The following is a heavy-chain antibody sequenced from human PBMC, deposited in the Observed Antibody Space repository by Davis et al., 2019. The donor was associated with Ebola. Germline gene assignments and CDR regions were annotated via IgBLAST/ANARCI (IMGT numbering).Heavy chain of an antibody. J-gene: IGHJ4*02. V-gene: IGHV3-33*01. CDR3: ARGAYCSGGSCLTFDY. CDR2: IWFDGSNK. CDR1: GFTFSNYA. Sequence: PGGSLRLSCAASGFTFSNYAMHWVRQAPGRGLEWVAVIWFDGSNKYYADSVKGRLTISRDNSKNALYLQMNDLGADDTAVYYCARGAYCSGGSCLTFDYWGQGTLLTVSS. D-gene: IGHD2-15*01.